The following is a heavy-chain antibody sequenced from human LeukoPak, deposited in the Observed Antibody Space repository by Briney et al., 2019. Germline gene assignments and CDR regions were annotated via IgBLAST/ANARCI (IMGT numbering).Heavy chain of an antibody. CDR1: GYTFTDYY. J-gene: IGHJ4*02. V-gene: IGHV1-2*02. CDR2: INPNSGGT. CDR3: ARVGHYYDSSGYYTFDF. Sequence: ASVKVFCKASGYTFTDYYLHWVRQAPGQGLEWMGWINPNSGGTNYAQKFQGRVTMTRDTSISTAYMELSRLRSGDTAVYYCARVGHYYDSSGYYTFDFWGQGTLVTVSS. D-gene: IGHD3-22*01.